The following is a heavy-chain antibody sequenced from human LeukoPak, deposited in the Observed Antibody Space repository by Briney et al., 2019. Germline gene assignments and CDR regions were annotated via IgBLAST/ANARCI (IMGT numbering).Heavy chain of an antibody. CDR1: RFTFTSSA. D-gene: IGHD6-13*01. J-gene: IGHJ4*02. CDR3: AADDSSSWTSY. CDR2: IVVGSGNT. Sequence: SVKVSCKASRFTFTSSAMQWVRQARGQRLEWIGWIVVGSGNTNYAQKFQERVTITRDMSTSTAYMELSSLRSEDTAVYYCAADDSSSWTSYWGQGTLVTVSS. V-gene: IGHV1-58*02.